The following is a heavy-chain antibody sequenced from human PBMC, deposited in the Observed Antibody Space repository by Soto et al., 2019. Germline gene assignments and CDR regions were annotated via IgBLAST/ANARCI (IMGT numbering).Heavy chain of an antibody. D-gene: IGHD2-2*01. V-gene: IGHV4-38-2*01. CDR3: SRYWGTGVYQFDS. CDR1: GYSISTGVM. J-gene: IGHJ4*02. CDR2: MYHSGST. Sequence: SETLSLTCAVSGYSISTGVMWAWRRQPPEKGLEWVGSMYHSGSTYYNLSLKSRVTISSDASKNQISLKVSSGTAADSALYYCSRYWGTGVYQFDSWGQGTLVTVSS.